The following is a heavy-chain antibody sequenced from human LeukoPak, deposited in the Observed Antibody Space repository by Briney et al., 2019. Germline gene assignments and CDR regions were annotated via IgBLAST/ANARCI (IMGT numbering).Heavy chain of an antibody. CDR1: GGSISSSSYY. CDR2: IYYSGST. D-gene: IGHD2-2*01. J-gene: IGHJ5*02. V-gene: IGHV4-39*07. CDR3: ARKPGVRVVVRRWFDP. Sequence: SSETLSLTCTVSGGSISSSSYYWGWIRQPPGKGLEWIGSIYYSGSTYYNPSLKSRVTISVDTSKNQFSLKLSSVTAADTAVYYCARKPGVRVVVRRWFDPWGQGTLVTVST.